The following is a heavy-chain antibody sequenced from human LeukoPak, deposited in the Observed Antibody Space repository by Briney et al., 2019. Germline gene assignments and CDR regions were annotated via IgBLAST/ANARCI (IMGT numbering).Heavy chain of an antibody. V-gene: IGHV3-21*01. D-gene: IGHD3-22*01. CDR2: ISSSSSYI. CDR1: GFTLSSYS. J-gene: IGHJ4*02. CDR3: ARDRYDRSGYYDY. Sequence: GGCLRLSCAASGFTLSSYSMNWVRQAPGKGLDWVSSISSSSSYIHYTDSVKGRFTISRDNTKKSLYLQMNSLRAEDTAVYYCARDRYDRSGYYDYWGQGTLVTVSS.